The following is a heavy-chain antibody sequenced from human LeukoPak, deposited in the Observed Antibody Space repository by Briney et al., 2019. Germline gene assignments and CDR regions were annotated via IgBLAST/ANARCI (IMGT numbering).Heavy chain of an antibody. J-gene: IGHJ4*02. CDR1: GFTFSSYA. CDR3: TTRELLLGMLVDY. V-gene: IGHV3-15*01. Sequence: GGSLRLSCAASGFTFSSYAMSWVRQAPGKGLEWVGRIKSETDGGTTDYAAPVKGRFTISRDDSKNTLYLQMNSLKTEDTAVYYCTTRELLLGMLVDYWGQGTLVTVSS. D-gene: IGHD1-26*01. CDR2: IKSETDGGTT.